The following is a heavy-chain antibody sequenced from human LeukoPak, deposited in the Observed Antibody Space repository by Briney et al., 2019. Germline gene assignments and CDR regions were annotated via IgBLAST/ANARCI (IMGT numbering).Heavy chain of an antibody. CDR3: AKDRPRFDY. CDR1: GFAFSNYA. CDR2: ITNSGGAT. J-gene: IGHJ4*02. Sequence: GGSLRLSCAASGFAFSNYAMSWVRQAPGKCLEWVSPITNSGGATYYADSVKGRFTISRENSMNTLYLQMNSLRAEDTAIYYCAKDRPRFDYWGQGTLVTVSS. V-gene: IGHV3-23*01.